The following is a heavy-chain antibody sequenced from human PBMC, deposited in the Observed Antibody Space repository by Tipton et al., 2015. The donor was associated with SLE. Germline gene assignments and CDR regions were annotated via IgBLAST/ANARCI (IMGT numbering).Heavy chain of an antibody. D-gene: IGHD3-22*01. V-gene: IGHV3-30*02. Sequence: QLVQSGGGVVQPGGSLRLSCAASGFTFSSYGMHWVRQAPGKGLEWVAFIRYDGSNKYYADSVKGRFTISRDNSKNTLYLQMNSLRAEDTAVYYCAKASHYDSSGYYLDYWGQGTLVTVSS. CDR3: AKASHYDSSGYYLDY. CDR1: GFTFSSYG. CDR2: IRYDGSNK. J-gene: IGHJ4*02.